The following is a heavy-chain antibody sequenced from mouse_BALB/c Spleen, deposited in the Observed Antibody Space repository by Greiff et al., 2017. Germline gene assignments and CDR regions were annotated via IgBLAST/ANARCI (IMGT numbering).Heavy chain of an antibody. Sequence: QVQLQQSGPELVKPGASVKMSCKASGYTFTSYYIHWVKQRPGQGLEWIGWIYPGDGSTKYNEKYKGKTTLTADKSSSTAYMLLSSLTSEDSAIYFCARLYGTFDDWGQGTTLTVSS. CDR3: ARLYGTFDD. J-gene: IGHJ2*01. CDR1: GYTFTSYY. CDR2: IYPGDGST. D-gene: IGHD1-1*01. V-gene: IGHV1S56*01.